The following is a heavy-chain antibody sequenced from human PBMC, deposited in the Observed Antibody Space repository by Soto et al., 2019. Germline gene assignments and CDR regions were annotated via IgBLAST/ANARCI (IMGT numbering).Heavy chain of an antibody. Sequence: ASVKVSCKASGYTFTSYGISWVRQAPGHGLEWMGWISAYNGNTNYAQKLPGRVTMTTDTSTSTAYMELRSLRSDDTAVYYCARDGRWESPHNRLDPWGQGTLVTVSS. J-gene: IGHJ5*02. CDR1: GYTFTSYG. D-gene: IGHD1-26*01. CDR2: ISAYNGNT. CDR3: ARDGRWESPHNRLDP. V-gene: IGHV1-18*04.